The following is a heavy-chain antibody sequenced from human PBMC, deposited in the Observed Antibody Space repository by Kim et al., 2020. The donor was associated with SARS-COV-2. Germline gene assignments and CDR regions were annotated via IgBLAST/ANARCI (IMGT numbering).Heavy chain of an antibody. J-gene: IGHJ4*02. CDR1: GYTFTSYA. CDR2: INAGNGNT. CDR3: ARDALVEGHILWWPRTEYYFDY. D-gene: IGHD2-21*01. Sequence: ASVKVSCKASGYTFTSYAMHWVRQAPGQRLEWMGWINAGNGNTKYSQKFQGRVTITRDTSASTAYMELSSLRSEDTAVYYCARDALVEGHILWWPRTEYYFDYWGQGTLVTVSS. V-gene: IGHV1-3*01.